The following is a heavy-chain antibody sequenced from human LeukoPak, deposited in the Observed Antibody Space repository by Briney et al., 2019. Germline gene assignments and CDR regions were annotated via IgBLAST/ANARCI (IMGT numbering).Heavy chain of an antibody. CDR2: ISSSSSTI. J-gene: IGHJ4*02. CDR1: GFTFSSYS. D-gene: IGHD5-24*01. V-gene: IGHV3-48*04. CDR3: ARREGPEMATISDY. Sequence: PGGSLRLSCAASGFTFSSYSMNWVRQAPGKGLEWVSYISSSSSTIYYADSVKGRFTISRDNAKNSLYLQMNSLRAEDTAVYYCARREGPEMATISDYWGQGTLVTVSS.